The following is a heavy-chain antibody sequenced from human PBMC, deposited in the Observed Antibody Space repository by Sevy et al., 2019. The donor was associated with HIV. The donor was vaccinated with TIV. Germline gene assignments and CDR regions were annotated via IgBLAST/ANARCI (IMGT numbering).Heavy chain of an antibody. CDR3: ARAPPVRSGDDSLNWFDP. CDR2: VYHTGST. V-gene: IGHV4-59*01. Sequence: LETLSLTCTVSGGSISVYYWSWIRQPPGKELEYIGYVYHTGSTNYNPSLKSRVTISVDTSNNQFSLKLTSVTAADTAVYYCARAPPVRSGDDSLNWFDPWGQGTLVTVSS. D-gene: IGHD5-12*01. CDR1: GGSISVYY. J-gene: IGHJ5*02.